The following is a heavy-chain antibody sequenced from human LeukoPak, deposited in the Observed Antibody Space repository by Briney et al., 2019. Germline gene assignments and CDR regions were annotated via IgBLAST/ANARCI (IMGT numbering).Heavy chain of an antibody. CDR3: AREFGFYDYVWGTSRGAFDI. D-gene: IGHD3-16*01. CDR2: ISSSSRTI. CDR1: GFTFSSYS. Sequence: GGSLRLSCAASGFTFSSYSMNWVRQAPGKGLEWVSSISSSSRTIYYADSVKGRFTISRDNAKNSLYLQMNSLRAEDTAVYYCAREFGFYDYVWGTSRGAFDIWGQGTMVTVSS. J-gene: IGHJ3*02. V-gene: IGHV3-48*04.